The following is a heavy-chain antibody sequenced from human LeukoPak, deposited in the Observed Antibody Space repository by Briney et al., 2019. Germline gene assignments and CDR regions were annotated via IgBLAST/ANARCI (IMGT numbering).Heavy chain of an antibody. CDR3: AKDRSPVEMATISDC. D-gene: IGHD5-12*01. J-gene: IGHJ4*02. Sequence: GGSLRLSCAASGFTFSSYAMSWVRQAPGKGLEWVSAISGSGGSTYYADSVKGRFTISRDNSKNTLYLQMNSLRAEDTAVYYCAKDRSPVEMATISDCWGQGTLVTVSS. V-gene: IGHV3-23*01. CDR2: ISGSGGST. CDR1: GFTFSSYA.